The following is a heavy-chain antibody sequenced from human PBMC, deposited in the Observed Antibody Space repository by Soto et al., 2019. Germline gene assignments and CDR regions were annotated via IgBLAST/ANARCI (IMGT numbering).Heavy chain of an antibody. Sequence: EVQLEQSGGEVKKPGTSLRISCEGSGYEFTNYWINWVRQMPGKGLEWMGRIDPSDSYTNYNPSFQGHVTFLVDKSLSTAYVQWSSLKASDTAMYFCERQGGDGYHIDYWGQGTLVTVSS. D-gene: IGHD3-16*01. CDR3: ERQGGDGYHIDY. V-gene: IGHV5-10-1*03. J-gene: IGHJ4*02. CDR1: GYEFTNYW. CDR2: IDPSDSYT.